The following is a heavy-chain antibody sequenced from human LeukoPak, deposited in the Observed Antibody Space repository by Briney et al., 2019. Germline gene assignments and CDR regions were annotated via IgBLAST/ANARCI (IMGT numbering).Heavy chain of an antibody. Sequence: GASVTVSCKASGYTFTGYYMHWVRQAPGQGLEWMGWINPNSGGTNYAQKFQGRVTMTRDTSISTAYMELSRLRSDDTAVYYCARLRRITIFGVVHNWFDPWGQGTLVTVSS. J-gene: IGHJ5*02. CDR1: GYTFTGYY. D-gene: IGHD3-3*01. V-gene: IGHV1-2*02. CDR2: INPNSGGT. CDR3: ARLRRITIFGVVHNWFDP.